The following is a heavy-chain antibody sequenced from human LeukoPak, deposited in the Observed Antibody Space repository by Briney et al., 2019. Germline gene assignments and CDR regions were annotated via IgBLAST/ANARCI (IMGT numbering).Heavy chain of an antibody. J-gene: IGHJ6*02. V-gene: IGHV3-11*01. CDR3: ARTMQDSAMLLYYYYYYGMDA. D-gene: IGHD5-18*01. CDR1: GFTFSDYY. CDR2: ISSSGSTI. Sequence: GGSLRLSCAASGFTFSDYYMSWIRQAPGKGLEWVSYISSSGSTIYYADSVKGQFTISRDNAKNSLYLQMTRLRAHDTAVYYCARTMQDSAMLLYYYYYYGMDAWGQGTTVTVSS.